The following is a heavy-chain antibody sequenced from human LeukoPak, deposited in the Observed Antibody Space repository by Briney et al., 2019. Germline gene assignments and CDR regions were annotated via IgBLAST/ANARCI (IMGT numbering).Heavy chain of an antibody. CDR2: IYDSENT. D-gene: IGHD3-10*01. J-gene: IGHJ5*02. CDR3: ARGKNYYGSGSYYNAKPRPLNWFDP. Sequence: SETLSLTCTVSGDSISSGGYYWSWIRQHPGTGLEWIGYIYDSENTYYNPSLKSRVTISVDTSKNQFSLKLSSVTAADTAVYYCARGKNYYGSGSYYNAKPRPLNWFDPWGQGTLVTVSS. V-gene: IGHV4-31*03. CDR1: GDSISSGGYY.